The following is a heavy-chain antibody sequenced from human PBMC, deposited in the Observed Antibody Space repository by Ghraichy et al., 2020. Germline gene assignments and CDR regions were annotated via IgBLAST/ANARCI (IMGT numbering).Heavy chain of an antibody. CDR3: VRGSGNSPPPFYY. Sequence: GGSLRLSCAASGFTFSSHWMHWVRQVPGKGLMWVLCINGDGSRIMYAESVKGRFTISRDNAKNTLYLLMTSLRADDTAVYYCVRGSGNSPPPFYYWGQGTLVTVSS. D-gene: IGHD4-23*01. CDR2: INGDGSRI. J-gene: IGHJ4*02. V-gene: IGHV3-74*03. CDR1: GFTFSSHW.